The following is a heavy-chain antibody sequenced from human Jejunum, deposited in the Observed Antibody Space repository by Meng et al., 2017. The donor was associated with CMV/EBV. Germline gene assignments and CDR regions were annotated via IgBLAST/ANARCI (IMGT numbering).Heavy chain of an antibody. Sequence: SITSYYWSWIRQHPGKGLEWIGFVHHSGSTNYNPSLKSRLTMSVETSKNQFSLTLSSVTAADTAVYYCARDSYSHGSGSYNWFDPWGQGTLVTVSS. D-gene: IGHD3-10*01. J-gene: IGHJ5*02. CDR3: ARDSYSHGSGSYNWFDP. CDR2: VHHSGST. CDR1: SITSYY. V-gene: IGHV4-59*01.